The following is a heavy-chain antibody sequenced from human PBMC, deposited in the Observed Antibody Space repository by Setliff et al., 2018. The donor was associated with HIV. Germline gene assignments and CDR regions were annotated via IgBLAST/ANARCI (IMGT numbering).Heavy chain of an antibody. Sequence: GASVKVSCKASGGTLSSYAISWVRQAPGQGLEWMGRIIPIFGTANYAQKFQGRVTITADKSTSTAYMELSSLRSEDTAVYYCARQFTRRPGYSSLLGTWFDPWGQGTLVTVSS. CDR2: IIPIFGTA. V-gene: IGHV1-69*06. CDR1: GGTLSSYA. D-gene: IGHD6-13*01. J-gene: IGHJ5*02. CDR3: ARQFTRRPGYSSLLGTWFDP.